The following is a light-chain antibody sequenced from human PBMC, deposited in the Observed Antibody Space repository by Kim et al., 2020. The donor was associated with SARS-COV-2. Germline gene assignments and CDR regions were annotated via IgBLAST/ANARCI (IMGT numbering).Light chain of an antibody. J-gene: IGKJ3*01. CDR3: QQYGSSPFT. CDR1: QSVSSSY. CDR2: GAS. V-gene: IGKV3-20*01. Sequence: SPGERVTLAGRASQSVSSSYLAWYQQKPGQAPRLLIYGASSRATGIPDRFSGSGSGTDFTLTISRLEPEDFAVYYCQQYGSSPFTFGPGTKVDIK.